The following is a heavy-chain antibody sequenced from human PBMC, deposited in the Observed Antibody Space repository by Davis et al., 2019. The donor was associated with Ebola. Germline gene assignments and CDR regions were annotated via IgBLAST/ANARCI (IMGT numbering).Heavy chain of an antibody. CDR1: GGTFSSYA. CDR3: ARGLSIAAAHYYYYGMDV. J-gene: IGHJ6*02. V-gene: IGHV1-18*01. Sequence: ASVKVSCKASGGTFSSYAISWMRQAPGQGLEWMGWISAYNGNTNYAQKLQGRVTMTTDTSTSTAYMELRSLRSDDTAVYYCARGLSIAAAHYYYYGMDVWGQGTTVTVSS. CDR2: ISAYNGNT. D-gene: IGHD6-13*01.